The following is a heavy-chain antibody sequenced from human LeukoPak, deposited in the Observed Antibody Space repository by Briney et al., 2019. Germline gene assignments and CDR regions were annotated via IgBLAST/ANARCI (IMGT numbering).Heavy chain of an antibody. Sequence: PGRSLRLSCAASGFTFSSYGMHWVRQAPGKGLEWVAVIWYDGSNKYYADSVKGRFTISRDNSKNTLYLQMNSLRAEDTAVYYCARDGGKYGYKHYFDYWGQGTLVTVSS. D-gene: IGHD5-24*01. CDR1: GFTFSSYG. J-gene: IGHJ4*02. CDR2: IWYDGSNK. CDR3: ARDGGKYGYKHYFDY. V-gene: IGHV3-33*01.